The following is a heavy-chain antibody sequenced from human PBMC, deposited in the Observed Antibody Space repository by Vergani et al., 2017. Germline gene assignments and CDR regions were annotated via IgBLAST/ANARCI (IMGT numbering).Heavy chain of an antibody. J-gene: IGHJ4*02. V-gene: IGHV3-48*03. D-gene: IGHD6-13*01. CDR3: ARAVGLAAAGDY. CDR2: ISSSGSTI. CDR1: GFTFSSYE. Sequence: EVQLVESGGGVVQPGGSLRLSCAASGFTFSSYEMNWVRQAPGKGLEWVSYISSSGSTIYYADSVKGRFTISRDNAKNSLYLQMNSLRAEDTAVYYCARAVGLAAAGDYWGQGTLVTVSS.